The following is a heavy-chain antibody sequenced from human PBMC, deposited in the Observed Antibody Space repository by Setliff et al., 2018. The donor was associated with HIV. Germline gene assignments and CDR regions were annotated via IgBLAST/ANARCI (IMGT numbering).Heavy chain of an antibody. D-gene: IGHD3-22*01. CDR1: GGSISSGDYY. J-gene: IGHJ4*02. CDR3: ARDGRDGSGYRTFDY. Sequence: SETLSLTCTVSGGSISSGDYYWTWIRQPPGEGLEWIGYIFYSGSTYYNPSLKSRVTISVDTSKNQFSLKLISVAAADTALYYCARDGRDGSGYRTFDYWGRGTLVTVSS. CDR2: IFYSGST. V-gene: IGHV4-30-4*08.